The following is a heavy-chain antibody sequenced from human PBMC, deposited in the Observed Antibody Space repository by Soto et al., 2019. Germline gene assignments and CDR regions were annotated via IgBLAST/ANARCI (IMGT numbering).Heavy chain of an antibody. CDR2: ISGDGRST. D-gene: IGHD1-7*01. J-gene: IGHJ3*01. CDR1: EFTFRSYW. V-gene: IGHV3-74*01. CDR3: ARSLPGTYGAFDL. Sequence: EVQLVDSGGGLVQPGGSLRLSCAASEFTFRSYWMHWVRQSPGQGLVWVSRISGDGRSTTYADSVRGRFTISRDNAKNTVYLQMDSLRAEDTAVYYCARSLPGTYGAFDLWGQGTMVPVSA.